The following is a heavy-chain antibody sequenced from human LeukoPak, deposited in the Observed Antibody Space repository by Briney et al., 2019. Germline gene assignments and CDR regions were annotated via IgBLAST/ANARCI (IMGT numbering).Heavy chain of an antibody. V-gene: IGHV1-69*04. Sequence: SVKVSCKASGGTFSSYTISWVRQAPGQGLEWMGRIIPILGIANYAQKFQGRVTITADKSTSTAYMELSSLRSEDTAVYYCARDDFGVVQNDFPFDYWGPGNPGHRLL. D-gene: IGHD3-3*01. CDR3: ARDDFGVVQNDFPFDY. CDR2: IIPILGIA. CDR1: GGTFSSYT. J-gene: IGHJ4*02.